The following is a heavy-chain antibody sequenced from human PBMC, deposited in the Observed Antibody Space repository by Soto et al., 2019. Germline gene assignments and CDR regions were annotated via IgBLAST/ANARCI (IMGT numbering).Heavy chain of an antibody. D-gene: IGHD4-17*01. CDR1: CYNIISGYY. CDR3: ARALRAGDFDY. Sequence: LCLTNAVSCYNIISGYYFGLIRQPPGKGLEWIGSIYHSGSTYYNPSLKSRVTISVDTSKNQFSLKLSSVTAADTAVYYCARALRAGDFDYWGQGTLVTVSS. J-gene: IGHJ4*02. CDR2: IYHSGST. V-gene: IGHV4-38-2*01.